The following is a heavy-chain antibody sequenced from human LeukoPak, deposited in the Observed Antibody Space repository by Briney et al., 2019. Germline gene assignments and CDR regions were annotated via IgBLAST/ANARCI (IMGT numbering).Heavy chain of an antibody. CDR2: ISVSSTYI. Sequence: GGSLRLSCAASGFPFNAYSMNWVRQAPGKGLEWVSSISVSSTYIYYADPVKGRFTISRDNAKNSLFLQMNSLRAEDTAMYFCAREGGSYYGSGSPDLYYYYGMDVWGQGTTVTVSS. CDR3: AREGGSYYGSGSPDLYYYYGMDV. V-gene: IGHV3-21*01. D-gene: IGHD3-10*01. J-gene: IGHJ6*02. CDR1: GFPFNAYS.